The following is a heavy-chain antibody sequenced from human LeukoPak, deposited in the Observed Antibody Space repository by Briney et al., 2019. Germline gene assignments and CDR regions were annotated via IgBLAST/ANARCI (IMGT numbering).Heavy chain of an antibody. CDR2: IYYSGST. V-gene: IGHV4-39*07. CDR1: GGSISSYY. Sequence: SETLSLTCTVSGGSISSYYWGWIRQPPGKGLEWIGSIYYSGSTYYNPSLKSRVTISVDTSKNQFSLKLSSVTAADTAVYYRAREFYGDYVSYAFDIWGQGTMVTVSS. D-gene: IGHD4-17*01. CDR3: AREFYGDYVSYAFDI. J-gene: IGHJ3*02.